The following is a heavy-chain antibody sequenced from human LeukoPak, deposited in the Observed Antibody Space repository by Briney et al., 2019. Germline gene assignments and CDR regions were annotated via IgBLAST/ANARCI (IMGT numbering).Heavy chain of an antibody. J-gene: IGHJ5*02. D-gene: IGHD3-22*01. V-gene: IGHV3-30*03. Sequence: GGSLRLSCAASGFTFSSYGMHWVRQAPGKGLEWVAVISYDGSNKYYADSVKGRFTISRDNSKNTLYLQMNSLRAEDTAVYYCARFSSGSPTWGQGTLVTVSS. CDR2: ISYDGSNK. CDR1: GFTFSSYG. CDR3: ARFSSGSPT.